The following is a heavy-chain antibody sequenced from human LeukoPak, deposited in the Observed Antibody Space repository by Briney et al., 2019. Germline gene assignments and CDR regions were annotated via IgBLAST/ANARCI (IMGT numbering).Heavy chain of an antibody. D-gene: IGHD1-26*01. J-gene: IGHJ4*02. CDR2: ILSHGRND. Sequence: GRSLRLSCAASGFTFSNYDMHWVRQAPGKGLQWVAGILSHGRNDHYADSVRGRFIITRDNSKNTLFLQMSRLRAEDTAVYYCARASGSYDYWGQGTLVTVSS. CDR3: ARASGSYDY. CDR1: GFTFSNYD. V-gene: IGHV3-30*07.